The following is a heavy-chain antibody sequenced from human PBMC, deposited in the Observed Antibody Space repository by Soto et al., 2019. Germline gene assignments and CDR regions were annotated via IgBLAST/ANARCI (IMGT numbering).Heavy chain of an antibody. CDR2: IKSRGSGGTT. J-gene: IGHJ6*01. V-gene: IGHV3-15*07. Sequence: QLVETGGGLVTPGKSGTLSCVGSGFDFTAAWMHWVRQAPGTGLEWVGRIKSRGSGGTTDYSAPVRGRFTISRDDSKDTVYLQMSSLKTEDTAVYFCAKQRGPSGSSYAGLEVWGQGSTVTVTS. D-gene: IGHD1-1*01. CDR1: GFDFTAAW. CDR3: AKQRGPSGSSYAGLEV.